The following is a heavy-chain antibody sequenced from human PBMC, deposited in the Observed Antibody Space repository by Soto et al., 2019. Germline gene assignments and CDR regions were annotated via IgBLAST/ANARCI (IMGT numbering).Heavy chain of an antibody. CDR3: ARDRRFKGNTSPYGMDV. V-gene: IGHV4-61*01. CDR2: IYYSGST. CDR1: GGSVSSGSYY. Sequence: PSETLSLTCTVSGGSVSSGSYYWSWIRQPPGKGLEWIGYIYYSGSTNYNPSLKSRVTISVDTSKNQFSLKLSSVTAADTAVYYCARDRRFKGNTSPYGMDVWGQGTTVTVSS. J-gene: IGHJ6*02. D-gene: IGHD3-16*01.